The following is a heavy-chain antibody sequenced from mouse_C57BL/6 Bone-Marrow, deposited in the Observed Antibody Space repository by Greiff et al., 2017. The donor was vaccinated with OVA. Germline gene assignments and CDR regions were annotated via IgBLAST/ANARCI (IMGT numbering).Heavy chain of an antibody. V-gene: IGHV5-4*01. J-gene: IGHJ3*01. CDR2: ISDGGSYT. CDR1: GFTFSSYA. CDR3: ARDGYYGSRSAY. Sequence: EVQVVESGGGLVKPGGSLKLSCAASGFTFSSYAMSWVRQTPEKRLEWVATISDGGSYTYYPDNVKGRFTISRDNAKNNLYLQMSHLKSEDTAMYYCARDGYYGSRSAYWGQGTLVTVSA. D-gene: IGHD1-1*01.